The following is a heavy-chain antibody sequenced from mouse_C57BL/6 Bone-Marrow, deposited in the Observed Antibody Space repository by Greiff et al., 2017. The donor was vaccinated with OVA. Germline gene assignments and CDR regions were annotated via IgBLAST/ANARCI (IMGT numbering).Heavy chain of an antibody. V-gene: IGHV3-6*01. D-gene: IGHD2-3*01. CDR3: ARGYDLYWYFDV. CDR1: GYSITSGYY. J-gene: IGHJ1*03. CDR2: ISYDGSN. Sequence: DVKLVESGPGLVKPSQSLSLTCSVTGYSITSGYYWNWIRQFPGNKLEWMGYISYDGSNNYNPSLKNRISITRDTSKNQFFLKLNSVTTEDTATYYCARGYDLYWYFDVWGTGTTVTVSS.